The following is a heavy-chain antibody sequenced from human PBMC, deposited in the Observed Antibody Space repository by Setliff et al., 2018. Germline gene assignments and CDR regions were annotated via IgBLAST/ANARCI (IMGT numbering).Heavy chain of an antibody. CDR1: GGSIRNYY. D-gene: IGHD3-22*01. J-gene: IGHJ5*02. V-gene: IGHV4-59*06. CDR2: IYYSGNT. CDR3: ARGVSGDSSGYSPDNWFDH. Sequence: SETLSLTCTVSGGSIRNYYWSWIRQPPGKGLEWIGYIYYSGNTYYNPSLKSLVTISVDTSKNHFSLKLSSVTAADTAVYYCARGVSGDSSGYSPDNWFDHWGQGTLVTVSS.